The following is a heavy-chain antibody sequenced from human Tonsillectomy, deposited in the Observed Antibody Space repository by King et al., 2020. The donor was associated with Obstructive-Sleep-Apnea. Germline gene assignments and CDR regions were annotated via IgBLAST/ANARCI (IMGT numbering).Heavy chain of an antibody. V-gene: IGHV3-33*01. D-gene: IGHD3-22*01. J-gene: IGHJ4*02. CDR3: ARVKYDIAYYFDY. CDR1: GFTFSSYG. CDR2: IWYDGSNK. Sequence: VQLVEYGGGVVQPGRSLRLSCAASGFTFSSYGMHWVRQAPGKGLEWVAVIWYDGSNKYYADSVKGRFTISRDNSKNTLYLQMNSLRAEDTAVYYCARVKYDIAYYFDYWGQGTLVTVSS.